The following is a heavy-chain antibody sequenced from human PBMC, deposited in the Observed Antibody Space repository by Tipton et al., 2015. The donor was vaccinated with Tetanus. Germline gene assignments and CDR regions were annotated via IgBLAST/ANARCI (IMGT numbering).Heavy chain of an antibody. CDR3: ARDRGYYTYYGMDV. CDR1: GYTFTGYY. Sequence: QLVQSGAEVKKPGASVKVSCKASGYTFTGYYIYWVRQAPGQGLEWMGWIDPNRGGTVYAQKFQGRVAMTRDTSISTAYMELRSLRSDDTAVYYCARDRGYYTYYGMDVWGPGTTVTVS. CDR2: IDPNRGGT. V-gene: IGHV1-2*02. J-gene: IGHJ6*02. D-gene: IGHD3-22*01.